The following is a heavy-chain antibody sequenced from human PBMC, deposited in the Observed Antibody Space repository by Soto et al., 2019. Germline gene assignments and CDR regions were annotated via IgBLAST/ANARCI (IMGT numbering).Heavy chain of an antibody. V-gene: IGHV3-21*01. CDR2: ISSSSSYI. J-gene: IGHJ5*02. D-gene: IGHD2-2*01. CDR1: GFTFSSYT. CDR3: ARDRVVYCISTSCYGTCFDP. Sequence: EVQLVESGGGLVKPGGSLRLSCAASGFTFSSYTMNWVRQAPGKGLEWVSSISSSSSYIYYADSVKGRFTISRDNAMNSLYRHSNSLSAEDTAVYYCARDRVVYCISTSCYGTCFDPWGQGALVTVSS.